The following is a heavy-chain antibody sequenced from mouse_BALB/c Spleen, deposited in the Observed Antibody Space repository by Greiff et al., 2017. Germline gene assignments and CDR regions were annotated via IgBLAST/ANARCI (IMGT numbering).Heavy chain of an antibody. CDR2: INPYNGDT. J-gene: IGHJ4*01. V-gene: IGHV1-20*02. CDR3: ARSHYYGSSYNAMGY. Sequence: VQLKQSGPELVKPGASVKISCKASGYSFTGYFMNWVMQSHGKSLEWIGRINPYNGDTFYNQKFKGKATLTVDKSSSTAHMELRSLASEDSAVYYCARSHYYGSSYNAMGYWGQGTSVTVSS. D-gene: IGHD1-1*01. CDR1: GYSFTGYF.